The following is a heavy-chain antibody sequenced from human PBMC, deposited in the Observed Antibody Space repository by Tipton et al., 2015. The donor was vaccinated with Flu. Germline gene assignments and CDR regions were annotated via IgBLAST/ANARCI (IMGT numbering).Heavy chain of an antibody. CDR1: GGSISSYY. D-gene: IGHD1-26*01. Sequence: TLSLTCTVSGGSISSYYWSWIRQPPGKGLEWIGYIYYSGSTNDNPTRKSRVTISVDPSKNQCSLKLSSVTAADTAVYYCARDGGSYYFVDAFDIWGQGTMVTVSS. CDR3: ARDGGSYYFVDAFDI. CDR2: IYYSGST. J-gene: IGHJ3*02. V-gene: IGHV4-59*01.